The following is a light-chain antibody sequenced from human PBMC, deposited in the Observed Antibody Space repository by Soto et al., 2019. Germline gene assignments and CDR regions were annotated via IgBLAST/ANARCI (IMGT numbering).Light chain of an antibody. CDR1: QSVSSSY. CDR3: QQYGSSSWT. J-gene: IGKJ1*01. V-gene: IGKV3-20*01. CDR2: GAS. Sequence: EIVLTQSPGILSLSPGERATLSCRVSQSVSSSYLAWYQQKPGQAPRLLIYGASSRATGIPDRFSGSGSGTDFTLTISRLEPEDFAVYYCQQYGSSSWTFGQGTKVDIK.